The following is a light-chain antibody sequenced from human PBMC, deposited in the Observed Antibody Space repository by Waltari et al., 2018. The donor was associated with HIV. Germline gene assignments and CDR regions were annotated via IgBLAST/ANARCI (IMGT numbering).Light chain of an antibody. J-gene: IGLJ3*02. Sequence: QSALSQPASVSASPGQSITISCTGTSSDVGGLNYVAWYQQHPGKAPKLMIYDVTNRPSGVSNRFSGSKSGNTASLTISGLQLEDEADYYCSSYTSSSTWVFGGGTKLTVL. CDR3: SSYTSSSTWV. CDR1: SSDVGGLNY. V-gene: IGLV2-14*03. CDR2: DVT.